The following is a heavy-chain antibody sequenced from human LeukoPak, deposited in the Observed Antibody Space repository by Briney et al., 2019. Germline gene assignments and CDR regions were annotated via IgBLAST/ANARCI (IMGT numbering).Heavy chain of an antibody. D-gene: IGHD3-16*02. J-gene: IGHJ4*02. Sequence: PGGSLRLSCAASGFTFSSYAMSWVRQAPGKGLEWVSAISGSGGSTYYADSVKGRFTISRDNSKNTLYLQMNSLRAEDTAVYYCAKACRTFGGVIVIGYFDYWGQGTLVTVSS. V-gene: IGHV3-23*01. CDR2: ISGSGGST. CDR3: AKACRTFGGVIVIGYFDY. CDR1: GFTFSSYA.